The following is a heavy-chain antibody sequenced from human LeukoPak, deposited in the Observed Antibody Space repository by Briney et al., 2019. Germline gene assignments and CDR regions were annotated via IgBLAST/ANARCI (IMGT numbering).Heavy chain of an antibody. CDR3: AARPLMPPRFDD. CDR1: GFTFSSYP. CDR2: ISGGGASA. V-gene: IGHV3-23*01. Sequence: GGSLRLSCAASGFTFSSYPMSWVRQAPGKGLQWVSTISGGGASAYYADSVMGRFTISRDDSKSTLYLQMNSLRDEDTAIYYCAARPLMPPRFDDWGQGTLVTVSS. D-gene: IGHD2-2*01. J-gene: IGHJ4*02.